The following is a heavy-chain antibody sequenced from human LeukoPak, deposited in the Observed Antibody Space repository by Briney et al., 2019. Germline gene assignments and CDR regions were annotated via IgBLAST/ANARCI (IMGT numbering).Heavy chain of an antibody. D-gene: IGHD6-13*01. CDR2: IYHSGST. V-gene: IGHV4-38-2*02. CDR3: AIDEGSSSWYLRPTFDP. CDR1: GYSISSGYY. Sequence: SETLSLTCTVSGYSISSGYYWGWIRQPPGKGLEWIGSIYHSGSTYYNPSLKSRVTISVDTSKNQFSLKLSSVTAADTAVYYCAIDEGSSSWYLRPTFDPWGQGTLVTVSS. J-gene: IGHJ5*02.